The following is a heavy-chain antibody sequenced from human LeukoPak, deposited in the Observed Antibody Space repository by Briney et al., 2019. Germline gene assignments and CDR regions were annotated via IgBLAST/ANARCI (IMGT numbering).Heavy chain of an antibody. CDR3: ARAHYYGSGSYYSGYYYGMDV. V-gene: IGHV1-18*04. D-gene: IGHD3-10*01. CDR2: ISAYNGNT. Sequence: ASVKVSCKASGYAFTGYYIHWVRQAPGQGLEWMGWISAYNGNTNYAQKLQGRVTMTTDTSTSTAYMELRSLRSDDTAVYYCARAHYYGSGSYYSGYYYGMDVWGQGTTVTVSS. J-gene: IGHJ6*02. CDR1: GYAFTGYY.